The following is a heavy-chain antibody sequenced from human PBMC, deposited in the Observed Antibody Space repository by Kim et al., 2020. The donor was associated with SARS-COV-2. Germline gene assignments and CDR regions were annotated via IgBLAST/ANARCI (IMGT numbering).Heavy chain of an antibody. CDR3: APLTGTGPWWYYGMDV. Sequence: GGSLRLSCAASGFTFSSYAMHWVRQAPGKGLEWVAVIWYDGSNKYYADSVKGRFTISRDNSKNTLYLQMNSLRAEDTAVYYCAPLTGTGPWWYYGMDVWGQGTTVTVSS. CDR2: IWYDGSNK. V-gene: IGHV3-33*01. CDR1: GFTFSSYA. J-gene: IGHJ6*02. D-gene: IGHD1-7*01.